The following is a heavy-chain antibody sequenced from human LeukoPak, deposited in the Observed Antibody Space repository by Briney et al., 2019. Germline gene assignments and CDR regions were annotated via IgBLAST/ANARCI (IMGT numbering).Heavy chain of an antibody. D-gene: IGHD1-1*01. J-gene: IGHJ4*02. CDR2: IYYSGST. CDR1: GGSFSGYY. Sequence: PSETLSLTCAVYGGSFSGYYWSWIRQPPGKGLEWIGYIYYSGSTNYNPSLKSRVTISVDTSKNQFSLKLSSVTAADTAVYYCARVATGTRLDYWGQGTLVTVSS. V-gene: IGHV4-59*01. CDR3: ARVATGTRLDY.